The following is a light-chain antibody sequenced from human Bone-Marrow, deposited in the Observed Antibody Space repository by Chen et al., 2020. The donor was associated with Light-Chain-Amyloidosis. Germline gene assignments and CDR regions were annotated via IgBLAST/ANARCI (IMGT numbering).Light chain of an antibody. Sequence: QSVLTQPPSASGTPGQRVTISCSGSSSNIGGNTVNWYQQLPGTAPKLLIYTNNQRPSGVPDRFSGSKSGTSASLAISGLQSGDEADYYCAAWDDSLNAWVFGGGTKLTVL. CDR3: AAWDDSLNAWV. CDR2: TNN. J-gene: IGLJ3*02. CDR1: SSNIGGNT. V-gene: IGLV1-44*01.